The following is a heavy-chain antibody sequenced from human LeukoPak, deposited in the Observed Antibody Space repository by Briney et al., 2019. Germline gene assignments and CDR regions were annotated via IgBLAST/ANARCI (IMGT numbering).Heavy chain of an antibody. Sequence: GGSLRLSCAASGFTFSTYWMSWVRQAPGKGLEWVGNIKQDGSEKYYVDSVKGRFTISRDNAKNSLYLQMNSLRAEDTAMYYCARDSASNDYWGQGTLVTVSS. CDR2: IKQDGSEK. D-gene: IGHD6-13*01. V-gene: IGHV3-7*01. CDR3: ARDSASNDY. J-gene: IGHJ4*02. CDR1: GFTFSTYW.